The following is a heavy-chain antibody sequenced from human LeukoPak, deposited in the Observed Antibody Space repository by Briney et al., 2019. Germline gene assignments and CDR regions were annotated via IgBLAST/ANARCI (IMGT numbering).Heavy chain of an antibody. Sequence: PGGSLRLSCAASGFTFSSYEMNWVRQAPGKGLEWVSYISSSGSTIYYADSVKGRFTISRDNAKNSLYLQMNSLRAEDTAVYYCALQGGNFRTMMSRAFDIWGQGTMVTVSS. V-gene: IGHV3-48*03. CDR3: ALQGGNFRTMMSRAFDI. D-gene: IGHD3/OR15-3a*01. CDR2: ISSSGSTI. J-gene: IGHJ3*02. CDR1: GFTFSSYE.